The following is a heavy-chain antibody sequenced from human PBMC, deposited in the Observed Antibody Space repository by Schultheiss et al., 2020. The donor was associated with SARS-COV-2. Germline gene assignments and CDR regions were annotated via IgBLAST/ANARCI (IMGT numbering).Heavy chain of an antibody. CDR3: ARIAAAGRYYYYGMDV. D-gene: IGHD6-13*01. Sequence: SGPTLVKPTQTLTLTCTFSGFSLSTSGVGVGWIRQPPGKALEWLAHIFSNDEKSYSTSLKSRLTISKDTSKSQVVLTMTNMDPVDTATYYCARIAAAGRYYYYGMDVWGQGTTVTVSS. CDR1: GFSLSTSGVG. J-gene: IGHJ6*02. CDR2: IFSNDEK. V-gene: IGHV2-26*01.